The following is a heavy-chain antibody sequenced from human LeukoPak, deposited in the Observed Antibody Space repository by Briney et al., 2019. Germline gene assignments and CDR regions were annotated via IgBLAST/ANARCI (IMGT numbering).Heavy chain of an antibody. Sequence: SETLSLTCTVSGGSISSYYWSWIRQPAGKGLEWIGRIYTSGSTNYNPSLKSRVTMSVDTSKNQFSLKLSSLTAADTAVYYCARDYYDSSGYTYYMDVWGKGTTVTVSS. D-gene: IGHD3-22*01. J-gene: IGHJ6*03. CDR2: IYTSGST. V-gene: IGHV4-4*07. CDR3: ARDYYDSSGYTYYMDV. CDR1: GGSISSYY.